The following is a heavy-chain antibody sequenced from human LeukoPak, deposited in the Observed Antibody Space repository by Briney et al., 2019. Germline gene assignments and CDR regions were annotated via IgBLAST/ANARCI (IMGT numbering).Heavy chain of an antibody. J-gene: IGHJ4*02. Sequence: PGGSLRLSCAASGFTFSSYAMSWVRQAPGKGLEWVSGISWNSGSMDYADSVKGRFTISRDNAKNSLYLQMNSLRVEDTAFYYCAKDNRRHYTSGPNPDSLHWGQGALVTVSS. CDR1: GFTFSSYA. CDR2: ISWNSGSM. V-gene: IGHV3-9*01. CDR3: AKDNRRHYTSGPNPDSLH. D-gene: IGHD6-19*01.